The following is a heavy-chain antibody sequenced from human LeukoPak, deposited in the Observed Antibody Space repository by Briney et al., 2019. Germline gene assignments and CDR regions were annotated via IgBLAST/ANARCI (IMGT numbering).Heavy chain of an antibody. CDR2: ISSSSSYI. Sequence: GGSLRLSCAASGFTFSSYSMNWVRQAPGKGLEWVSSISSSSSYIYYADSVKGRFTISRDNAKNSLYLQMNSLRAEDTAVYYCATLRELHYYFDYWGQGTLVTVSS. V-gene: IGHV3-21*01. J-gene: IGHJ4*02. CDR3: ATLRELHYYFDY. D-gene: IGHD1-7*01. CDR1: GFTFSSYS.